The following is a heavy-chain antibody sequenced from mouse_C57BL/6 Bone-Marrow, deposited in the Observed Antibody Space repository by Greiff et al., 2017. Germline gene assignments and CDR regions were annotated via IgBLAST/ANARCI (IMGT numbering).Heavy chain of an antibody. J-gene: IGHJ2*01. Sequence: QVQLQQPGAELVKPGASVKLSCKASGYTFTSYWMQWVKQRPGQGLEWIGEIDSSDSSYTYNQNFKGKATLTVATSSRTAYMQLSSLTSEDSAVYYCARSPYYSNTGDYWGKGTTLTVSS. V-gene: IGHV1-50*01. D-gene: IGHD2-5*01. CDR3: ARSPYYSNTGDY. CDR2: IDSSDSSY. CDR1: GYTFTSYW.